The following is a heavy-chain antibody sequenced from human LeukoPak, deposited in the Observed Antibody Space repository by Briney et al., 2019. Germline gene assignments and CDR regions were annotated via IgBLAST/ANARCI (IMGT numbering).Heavy chain of an antibody. V-gene: IGHV1-69*05. CDR3: ARGLDERYYYDSSGYGDAFDI. CDR2: IIPIFDTA. CDR1: GGTFSIYA. J-gene: IGHJ3*02. Sequence: ASVKVSCKASGGTFSIYAISWVRQAPGQGLEWMGGIIPIFDTANYAQKFQGRVTITTDESTSTAYMELSNLRPEDTAVYYCARGLDERYYYDSSGYGDAFDIWGQGTMVTVSS. D-gene: IGHD3-22*01.